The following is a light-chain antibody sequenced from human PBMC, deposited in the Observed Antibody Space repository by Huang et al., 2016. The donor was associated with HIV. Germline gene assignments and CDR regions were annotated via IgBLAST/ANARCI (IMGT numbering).Light chain of an antibody. CDR1: KNIRSSS. Sequence: EIVLTQSPGTLSLSPGERATLSCRASKNIRSSSLAWYQQKPGQAPSLLIYGVSSRATGIPDRFRGSGSGTDFTLTISRLEPEDFAVYYCQQYGSSPRTFGQGTKVEIK. CDR3: QQYGSSPRT. J-gene: IGKJ1*01. CDR2: GVS. V-gene: IGKV3-20*01.